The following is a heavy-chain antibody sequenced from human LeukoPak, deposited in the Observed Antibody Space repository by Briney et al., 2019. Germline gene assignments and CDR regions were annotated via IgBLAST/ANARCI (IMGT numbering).Heavy chain of an antibody. V-gene: IGHV1-46*01. CDR2: INPSGGST. CDR1: GYTLTSYY. CDR3: ARDAADPYFDY. D-gene: IGHD6-13*01. J-gene: IGHJ4*02. Sequence: ASVKVSCKASGYTLTSYYMHWVRQAPGQGLEWMGIINPSGGSTSYAQKFQGRVTMTRDTSTSTVYMELSSLRSEDTAVYYCARDAADPYFDYWGQGTLVTVSS.